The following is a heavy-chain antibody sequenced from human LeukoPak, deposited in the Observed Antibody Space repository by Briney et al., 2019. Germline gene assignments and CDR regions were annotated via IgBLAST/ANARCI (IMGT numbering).Heavy chain of an antibody. CDR2: IKQDGSEK. CDR1: GFTFSSYW. D-gene: IGHD3-16*02. V-gene: IGHV3-7*05. J-gene: IGHJ4*02. CDR3: ARLPLRRLGELSSPDHDY. Sequence: GGSLRLSCAASGFTFSSYWMSWVRQAPGKGLEWVANIKQDGSEKYYVDSVKGRFTISRDNAKNSLYLQMNSLRAEDTAVYYCARLPLRRLGELSSPDHDYWGQGTLVTVSS.